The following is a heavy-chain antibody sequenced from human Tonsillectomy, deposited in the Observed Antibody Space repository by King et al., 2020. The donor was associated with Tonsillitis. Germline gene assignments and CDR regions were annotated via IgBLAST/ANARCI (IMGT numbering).Heavy chain of an antibody. CDR1: GFTFSSYA. CDR3: AKDLDSGTYYYYYYMDV. V-gene: IGHV3-23*04. J-gene: IGHJ6*03. Sequence: VQLVESGGGLVQPGGSLRRSCATSGFTFSSYAMTWVRQAPGKGLEWVSGISGSGSSRYYDDSVKGRFTISRDNSNNTLYLQMNSLRAEDTAVYYCAKDLDSGTYYYYYYMDVWGKGTTVTVSS. CDR2: ISGSGSSR. D-gene: IGHD1-26*01.